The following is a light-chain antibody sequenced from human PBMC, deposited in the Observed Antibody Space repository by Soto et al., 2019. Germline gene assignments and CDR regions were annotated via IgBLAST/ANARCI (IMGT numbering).Light chain of an antibody. Sequence: EIVMTQSPATLSVSPGERVTLSCRASQSVRSNLAWYQQKPGQAPRLLIYGTSSRATGIPVRFSGSGSGTDFTLTISSLEPEDFAVYYCQQRARWPWTFGQGTKVDIK. CDR2: GTS. CDR1: QSVRSN. V-gene: IGKV3-11*01. J-gene: IGKJ1*01. CDR3: QQRARWPWT.